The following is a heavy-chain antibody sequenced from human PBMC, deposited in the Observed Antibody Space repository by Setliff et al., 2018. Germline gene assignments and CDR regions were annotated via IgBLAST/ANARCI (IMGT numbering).Heavy chain of an antibody. CDR3: ARYNSSAACFDL. V-gene: IGHV4-61*02. D-gene: IGHD1-20*01. J-gene: IGHJ5*02. CDR2: IFPTGTT. CDR1: GDSITSGSVY. Sequence: TLSLTCTVSGDSITSGSVYWSWIRQPAGKGLEWIGRIFPTGTTNYNPDLKSRVTMSVDTSKKRFSLMLRSVTAADTAIYYCARYNSSAACFDLWGPGTLVTVSS.